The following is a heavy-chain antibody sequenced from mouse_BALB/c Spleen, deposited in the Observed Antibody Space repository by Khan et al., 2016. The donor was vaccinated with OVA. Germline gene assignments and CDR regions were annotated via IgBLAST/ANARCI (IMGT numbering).Heavy chain of an antibody. CDR1: GYIFTSYW. J-gene: IGHJ2*01. CDR2: IYPGTDNT. Sequence: VELVESGAELVRPGASVKLSCKTSGYIFTSYWIHWVKQRSGQGLEWLARIYPGTDNTYYNAKFRDKATLTADKSSSTAYMQLSSLKSEDPDVYFCAREEALYHVDHWGQGTTLTVSS. D-gene: IGHD1-1*01. V-gene: IGHV1S132*01. CDR3: AREEALYHVDH.